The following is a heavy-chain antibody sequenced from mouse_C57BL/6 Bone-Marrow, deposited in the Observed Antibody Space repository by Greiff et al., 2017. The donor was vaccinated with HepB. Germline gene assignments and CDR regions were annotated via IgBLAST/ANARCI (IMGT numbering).Heavy chain of an antibody. J-gene: IGHJ2*01. CDR3: ARHGDYDYEIDY. D-gene: IGHD2-4*01. CDR1: GFSLTSYG. CDR2: IWSDGST. V-gene: IGHV2-6-1*01. Sequence: VKLQESGPGLVAPSQSLSITCTVSGFSLTSYGVHWVRQPPGKGLEWLVVIWSDGSTTYNSALKSRLSISKDNSKSQVFLKMNSLQTDDTAMYYCARHGDYDYEIDYWGQGTTLTVSS.